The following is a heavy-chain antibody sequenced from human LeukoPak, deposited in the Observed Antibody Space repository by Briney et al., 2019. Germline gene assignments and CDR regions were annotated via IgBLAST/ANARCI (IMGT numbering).Heavy chain of an antibody. Sequence: PGGSLRLSCEASGFTFSNFGMPWVRQAPGKGLEWVAIISYDGSTKYYADSVKGRFSISRDNSKNTLYLQMNSLRVEDTAVYYCARLGWLPSQRSPDYWGQGTLVTVSS. V-gene: IGHV3-30*03. J-gene: IGHJ4*02. CDR3: ARLGWLPSQRSPDY. D-gene: IGHD6-19*01. CDR1: GFTFSNFG. CDR2: ISYDGSTK.